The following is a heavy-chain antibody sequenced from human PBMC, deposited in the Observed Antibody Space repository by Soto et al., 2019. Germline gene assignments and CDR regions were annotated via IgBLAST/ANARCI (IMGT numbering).Heavy chain of an antibody. V-gene: IGHV4-31*03. CDR3: ARVGCSSTSCYQLGYYYYYMDV. CDR2: IYYSGST. D-gene: IGHD2-2*01. J-gene: IGHJ6*03. Sequence: SETLSLTCTVSGGSISSGGYYWSWIRQHPGKGLEWIGYIYYSGSTYYNPSLKSRVTISVDTSKNQFSLKLSSVTAADTAVYYCARVGCSSTSCYQLGYYYYYMDVWGKGTTVTVSS. CDR1: GGSISSGGYY.